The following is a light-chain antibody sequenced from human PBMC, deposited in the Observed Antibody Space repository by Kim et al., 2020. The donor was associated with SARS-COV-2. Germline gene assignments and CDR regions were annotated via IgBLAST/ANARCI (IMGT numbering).Light chain of an antibody. CDR1: SSNIGSNY. CDR3: AAWDDSLSALV. V-gene: IGLV1-47*01. Sequence: QSVLTQPPSASGTPGQRVTISCSGSSSNIGSNYVYWYQQLPGTAPKLLIYRNNQRPSGAPDRFSGSKSGTSASLAISGLRSEDEADYYCAAWDDSLSALVFGGGTQPAVL. CDR2: RNN. J-gene: IGLJ2*01.